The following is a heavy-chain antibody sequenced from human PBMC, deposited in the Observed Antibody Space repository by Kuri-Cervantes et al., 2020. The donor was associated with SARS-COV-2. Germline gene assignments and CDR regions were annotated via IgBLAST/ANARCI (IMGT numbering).Heavy chain of an antibody. CDR1: GGSINSGGYY. J-gene: IGHJ6*03. Sequence: LRLSCTVSGGSINSGGYYWSWVRQPPGKGLEWIGYVYYSGYTYYNPSLKRLVTISIDTSKNQFSLSLTSVTAADTAVYFCARGRRGYSSGTFYDYMDVWGKGTTVTVSS. D-gene: IGHD2-8*02. V-gene: IGHV4-31*01. CDR2: VYYSGYT. CDR3: ARGRRGYSSGTFYDYMDV.